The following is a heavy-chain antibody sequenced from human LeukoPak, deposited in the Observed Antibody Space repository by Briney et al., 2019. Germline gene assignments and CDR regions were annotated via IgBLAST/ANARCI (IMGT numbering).Heavy chain of an antibody. CDR3: ARGGHYYDSSGYHYGG. D-gene: IGHD3-22*01. CDR1: GYSFTSYW. V-gene: IGHV5-51*01. J-gene: IGHJ4*02. Sequence: NRGESLKISCKGSGYSFTSYWIGWVRQMPGKGPEWMGIIYPGDSDTRYSPSFQGQVTISADKSISTAYLQWSSLKASDTAMYYCARGGHYYDSSGYHYGGWGQGTLVTVSS. CDR2: IYPGDSDT.